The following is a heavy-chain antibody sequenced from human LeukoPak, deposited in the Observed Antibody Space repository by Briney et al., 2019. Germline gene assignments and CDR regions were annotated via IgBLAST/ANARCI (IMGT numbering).Heavy chain of an antibody. CDR2: ISYDGSNK. CDR1: GFTFSSYA. CDR3: ARDSASYDFWSGYYRYYYYYMDV. Sequence: GGSLRLSCAASGFTFSSYAMHWVRQAPGKGLEWVAVISYDGSNKYYADSVKGRFTISRDNSKNTLYLQMNSLRAEDTAVYYCARDSASYDFWSGYYRYYYYYMDVWGKGTTVTVSS. D-gene: IGHD3-3*01. V-gene: IGHV3-30-3*01. J-gene: IGHJ6*03.